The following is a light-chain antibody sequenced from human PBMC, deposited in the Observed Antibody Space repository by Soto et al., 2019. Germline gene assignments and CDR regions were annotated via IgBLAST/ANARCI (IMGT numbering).Light chain of an antibody. CDR2: GAS. Sequence: EIVLTQSPGTLSLSPGERATLSCRASQSVSSSYLAWYQQKPGQAPRLLISGASTRATGIPVRFSGSGSGTEFTLTISSLQSEDFAVYYCQQYDSSGTFGQGTKVDIK. CDR3: QQYDSSGT. V-gene: IGKV3-20*01. J-gene: IGKJ1*01. CDR1: QSVSSSY.